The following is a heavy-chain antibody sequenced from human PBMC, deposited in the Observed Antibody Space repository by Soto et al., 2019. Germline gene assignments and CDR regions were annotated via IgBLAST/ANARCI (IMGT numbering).Heavy chain of an antibody. Sequence: SETLSLTCTVSGGSVSSGSYYWSWIRQPPGKGLEWIGYIYYSGSTNYNPSLKSRVTISVDTSKNQFSLKLSSVTAADTAVYYCARTYYYDSSGYFRGYCFDPWGQGTLVTVSS. J-gene: IGHJ5*02. CDR3: ARTYYYDSSGYFRGYCFDP. CDR2: IYYSGST. V-gene: IGHV4-61*01. D-gene: IGHD3-22*01. CDR1: GGSVSSGSYY.